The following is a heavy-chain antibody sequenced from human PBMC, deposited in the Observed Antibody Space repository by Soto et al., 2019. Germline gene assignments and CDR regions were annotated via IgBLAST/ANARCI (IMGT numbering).Heavy chain of an antibody. Sequence: GASVKVSCKAPGYTFTAYYIHWVRQAPGQGLQWMGWINSNTGHTYYAQTFQGRVTMTRDTSISTAYLELSGLRSDDTAVYYCGRDPYHTSSNPLAPWGQGTLVTVSS. CDR3: GRDPYHTSSNPLAP. CDR1: GYTFTAYY. V-gene: IGHV1-2*02. CDR2: INSNTGHT. D-gene: IGHD3-3*01. J-gene: IGHJ5*02.